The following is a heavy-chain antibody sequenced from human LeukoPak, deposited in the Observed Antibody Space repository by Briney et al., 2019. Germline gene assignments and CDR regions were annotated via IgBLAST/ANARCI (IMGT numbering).Heavy chain of an antibody. J-gene: IGHJ6*02. CDR2: ISYDGSNK. Sequence: GGSLRLSCAASGFTFSSYAMHWVRQAPGKGLEWVAVISYDGSNKYYADSVKGRFTISRDNSKNTLYLQMNSLGAEDTAVYYCSYYYGMDVWGQGTTVTVSS. CDR1: GFTFSSYA. V-gene: IGHV3-30-3*01. CDR3: SYYYGMDV.